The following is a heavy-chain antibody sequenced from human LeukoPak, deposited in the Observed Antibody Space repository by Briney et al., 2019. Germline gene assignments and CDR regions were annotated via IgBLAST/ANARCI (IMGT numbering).Heavy chain of an antibody. CDR3: ARARNGLDY. J-gene: IGHJ4*02. V-gene: IGHV4-39*07. CDR2: IYYSGST. D-gene: IGHD2-8*01. CDR1: GGSISSSSYY. Sequence: PSETLSLTCTVSGGSISSSSYYWGWIRQPPGKGLEWIGSIYYSGSTYFNPSLKSRVTMSVDTSKNQFSLKLSSVTAADTAVYYCARARNGLDYWGQGTLVTVSS.